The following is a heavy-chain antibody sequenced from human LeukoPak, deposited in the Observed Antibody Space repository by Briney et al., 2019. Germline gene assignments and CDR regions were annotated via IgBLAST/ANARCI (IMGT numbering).Heavy chain of an antibody. CDR1: GYTFTSYD. CDR3: ARSRGSSSLFDY. V-gene: IGHV1-8*03. J-gene: IGHJ4*02. Sequence: ASVKVSCKASGYTFTSYDINWVRQATGQGREWMGWMNPNSGNTGYAQKFQGRVTITRNTSISTAYMELSSLRSEDTAEYYCARSRGSSSLFDYWGQGTLVTVSS. D-gene: IGHD6-6*01. CDR2: MNPNSGNT.